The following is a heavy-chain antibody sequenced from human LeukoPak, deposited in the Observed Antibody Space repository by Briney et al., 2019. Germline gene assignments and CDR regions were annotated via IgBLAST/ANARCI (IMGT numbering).Heavy chain of an antibody. CDR3: ARDLENCSGGSCYYYYGMDV. J-gene: IGHJ6*02. D-gene: IGHD2-15*01. Sequence: PGRSLRLSCAASGFTFSSYGMHWVRQAPGKGLEWVAVIWYDGSNKYYADSVKGRFTISRDNSKNTLYLQMNSLRAEDTAVYYCARDLENCSGGSCYYYYGMDVWGQGTTVTVSS. CDR1: GFTFSSYG. V-gene: IGHV3-33*01. CDR2: IWYDGSNK.